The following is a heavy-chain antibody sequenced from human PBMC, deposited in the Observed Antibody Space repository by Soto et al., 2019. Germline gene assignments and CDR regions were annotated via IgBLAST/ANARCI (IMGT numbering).Heavy chain of an antibody. CDR1: GGTFSSYA. Sequence: GASVKVSCKASGGTFSSYAISWVRQAPGQGLEWMGGIIPIFGTANYAQKFQGRVTITADESTSTAYMELSSLRSEDTAVYYCARDITVTTALYYWGQGTLVTVSS. CDR2: IIPIFGTA. V-gene: IGHV1-69*13. J-gene: IGHJ4*02. D-gene: IGHD4-17*01. CDR3: ARDITVTTALYY.